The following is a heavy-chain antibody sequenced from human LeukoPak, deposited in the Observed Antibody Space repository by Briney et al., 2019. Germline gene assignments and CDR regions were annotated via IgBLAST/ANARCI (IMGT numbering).Heavy chain of an antibody. CDR3: ARTDFWSGTRFDP. CDR2: IYYRGST. J-gene: IGHJ5*02. Sequence: SQTLSLTCTVSCRSISSGGYYWIWIRQHPGKGLEGIGYIYYRGSTYYTPSLKTRVTISVDTSQNQFSLKLSSVTAAATAVYYCARTDFWSGTRFDPWGQGTLVTVSS. CDR1: CRSISSGGYY. D-gene: IGHD3-3*01. V-gene: IGHV4-31*03.